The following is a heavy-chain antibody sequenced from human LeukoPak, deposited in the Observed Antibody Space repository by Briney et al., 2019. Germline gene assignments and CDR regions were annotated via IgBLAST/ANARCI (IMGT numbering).Heavy chain of an antibody. D-gene: IGHD3-10*01. CDR3: ARARAYGYYFDY. Sequence: PSETLSLTCTVSGGSISSYYWSWIRQPPGKGLEWIGYIYYSGSTNYNPSLKSRVTISVDTSKNQFSLKLSSVTAADTAVYYCARARAYGYYFDYWGQGTLVTVSS. J-gene: IGHJ4*02. V-gene: IGHV4-59*01. CDR2: IYYSGST. CDR1: GGSISSYY.